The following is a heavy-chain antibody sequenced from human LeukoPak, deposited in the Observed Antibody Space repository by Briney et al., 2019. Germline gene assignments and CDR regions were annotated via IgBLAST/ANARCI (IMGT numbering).Heavy chain of an antibody. J-gene: IGHJ6*02. CDR3: AKFGLYYNMDV. Sequence: PSETLSLTCAVSGGSKSGFYWTWIRQPPGKGLEFIGQIHYSGSTDYNPSLKSRITMSVDTSKDQFFLSLNSVTAADTAVYYCAKFGLYYNMDVWGQGTSVTVSS. V-gene: IGHV4-59*03. D-gene: IGHD3-16*01. CDR2: IHYSGST. CDR1: GGSKSGFY.